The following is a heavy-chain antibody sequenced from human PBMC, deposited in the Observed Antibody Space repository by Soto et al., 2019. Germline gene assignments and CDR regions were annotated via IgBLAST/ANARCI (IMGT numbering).Heavy chain of an antibody. J-gene: IGHJ4*02. Sequence: PGGSLRLSCAASGFTFSSYGMHWVRQAPGKGLEWVAVIWYDGSNKYYADSVKGRFTISRDNSKNALYLQMNSLRAEDAAVYYCARDSPPDYYDSSGYSYFDYWGQGTLVTVSS. CDR1: GFTFSSYG. D-gene: IGHD3-22*01. V-gene: IGHV3-33*01. CDR2: IWYDGSNK. CDR3: ARDSPPDYYDSSGYSYFDY.